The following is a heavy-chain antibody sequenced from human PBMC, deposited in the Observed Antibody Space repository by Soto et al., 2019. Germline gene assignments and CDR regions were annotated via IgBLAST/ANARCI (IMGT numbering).Heavy chain of an antibody. CDR2: ISAYNGNT. CDR1: GYTXTSYG. D-gene: IGHD1-26*01. J-gene: IGHJ6*02. CDR3: ARSGTRGAKNYYGMDV. V-gene: IGHV1-18*01. Sequence: ASVKVSCKASGYTXTSYGISWVRQAPGQGLEWMGWISAYNGNTNYAQKLQGRVTMTTDTSTSTAYMELRSLRSDDTAVFYGARSGTRGAKNYYGMDVWGQGTTVTVS.